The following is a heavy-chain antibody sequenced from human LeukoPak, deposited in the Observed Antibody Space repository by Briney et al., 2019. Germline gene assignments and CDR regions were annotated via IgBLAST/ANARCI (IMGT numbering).Heavy chain of an antibody. J-gene: IGHJ6*03. V-gene: IGHV4-61*02. CDR1: GGSISSGSYY. Sequence: KSSETLSLTCTVSGGSISSGSYYWSWIRQPAGKGLEWIGRIYTSGSTNYNPSLKSRVTISVDRSKNQFSLKLNSVTAADTAVYYCARTPATTASYMDVWGKGTTVTVSS. CDR2: IYTSGST. CDR3: ARTPATTASYMDV. D-gene: IGHD4-11*01.